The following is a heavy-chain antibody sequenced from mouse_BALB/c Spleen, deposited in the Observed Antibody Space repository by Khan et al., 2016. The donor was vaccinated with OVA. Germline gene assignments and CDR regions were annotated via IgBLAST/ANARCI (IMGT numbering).Heavy chain of an antibody. CDR2: VNPNNGDT. V-gene: IGHV1-26*01. CDR1: GYSFTVYY. J-gene: IGHJ3*01. D-gene: IGHD2-12*01. Sequence: VQLKQSGPDLVKPGASVKISCKASGYSFTVYYMTWVKQSPGKSPEWIGRVNPNNGDTNYNQNFKGKAILTVDKSSNTAYMELRSLTSEDSAVFDCARRYEFFPYWGKGTLVNVSA. CDR3: ARRYEFFPY.